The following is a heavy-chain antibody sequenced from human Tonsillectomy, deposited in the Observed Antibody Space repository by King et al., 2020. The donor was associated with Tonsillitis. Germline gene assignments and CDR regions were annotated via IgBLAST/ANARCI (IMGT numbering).Heavy chain of an antibody. V-gene: IGHV5-51*01. CDR1: GYRFSNYW. CDR3: ARRVGSGSYYGIDY. CDR2: INPEDSDT. Sequence: VQLVESGAEVKKPGESLKISCKGSGYRFSNYWIGWVRQKAGKGLEWRGIINPEDSDTRYSPSFQGQVTISADNSISTASLQWSSLKASDSAMYYCARRVGSGSYYGIDYWGQGTLVTVSS. D-gene: IGHD3-10*01. J-gene: IGHJ4*02.